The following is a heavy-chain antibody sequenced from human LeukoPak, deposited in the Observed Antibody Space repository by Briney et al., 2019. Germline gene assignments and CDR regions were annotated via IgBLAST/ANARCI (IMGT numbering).Heavy chain of an antibody. D-gene: IGHD2-15*01. CDR3: TNRAGLPTNKPWCFDH. CDR2: INQDGSEV. V-gene: IGHV3-7*01. J-gene: IGHJ4*02. Sequence: GGSLRLSCEASGFTFNNYWMTWVRQAPGRGPEWVANINQDGSEVSYVDSVKGRFTISRDNARNSLYLQMSSLRGEDTAVYYCTNRAGLPTNKPWCFDHWGQGTLVTVSP. CDR1: GFTFNNYW.